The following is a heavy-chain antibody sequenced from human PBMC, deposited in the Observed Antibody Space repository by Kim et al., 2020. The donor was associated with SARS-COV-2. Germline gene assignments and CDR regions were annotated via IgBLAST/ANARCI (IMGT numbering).Heavy chain of an antibody. J-gene: IGHJ4*02. CDR3: ARGGGSTYYYFDY. V-gene: IGHV3-74*01. D-gene: IGHD3-22*01. Sequence: ADSVKGLFTISRDNAKNTLYLQMNSLRTEDTAVYYCARGGGSTYYYFDYWGQGTLVTVSS.